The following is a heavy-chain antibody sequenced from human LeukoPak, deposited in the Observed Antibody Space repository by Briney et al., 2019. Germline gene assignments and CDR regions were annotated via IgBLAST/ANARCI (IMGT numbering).Heavy chain of an antibody. D-gene: IGHD3-9*01. Sequence: GGSLRLSCAASGFKFNDYGMSWVRQAPGKGLEWVSSISASGSLIYYTDSVEGRFTISRDSSKNTLYLQMNSLRPEDAAVYYCAKDLGTYDDDLTGYVHYYFYMDVWGKGTTVTISS. CDR2: ISASGSLI. CDR3: AKDLGTYDDDLTGYVHYYFYMDV. CDR1: GFKFNDYG. V-gene: IGHV3-23*01. J-gene: IGHJ6*03.